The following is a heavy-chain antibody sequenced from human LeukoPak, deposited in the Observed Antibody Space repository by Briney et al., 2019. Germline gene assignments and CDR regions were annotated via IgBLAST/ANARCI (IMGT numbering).Heavy chain of an antibody. V-gene: IGHV4-31*03. CDR1: GGSISSGGYY. CDR2: IYYSGST. Sequence: PSETLSLTCTDSGGSISSGGYYWSWIRQHPGKGLEWIGYIYYSGSTYYNPSLKSRVTISVDTSKNQFSLKLSSVTAADTAVYYCARGVTTDIYYFDYWGQGTLVTVSS. J-gene: IGHJ4*02. CDR3: ARGVTTDIYYFDY. D-gene: IGHD5-18*01.